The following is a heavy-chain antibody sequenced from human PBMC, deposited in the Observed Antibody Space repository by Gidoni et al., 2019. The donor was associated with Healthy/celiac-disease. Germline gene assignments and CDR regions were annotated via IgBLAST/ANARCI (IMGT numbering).Heavy chain of an antibody. CDR2: LSSDVTNN. CDR1: GVTFSSDG. V-gene: IGHV3-30*18. J-gene: IGHJ4*02. Sequence: QVQRGESGGGVVQPGRSLRLCGAAAGVTFSSDGMHWVRQAPVKGLELVAVLSSDVTNNYYAYSVKGRFTISRDNSKNTLYLQMNSLRAADTAVYYCAKAMVRGGVDYCCQGTLVTVSS. CDR3: AKAMVRGGVDY. D-gene: IGHD3-10*01.